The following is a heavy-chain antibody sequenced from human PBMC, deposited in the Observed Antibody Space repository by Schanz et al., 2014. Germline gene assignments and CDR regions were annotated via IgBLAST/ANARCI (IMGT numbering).Heavy chain of an antibody. CDR1: GFTFSIYG. Sequence: VQLLESGGGLVQPGGSLRLSCAASGFTFSIYGMSWVRQAPGKGPEWVGVISSDGNQQYYVDSVRGRFTISRDNSRKTLYLQMNSLRAEDTAVYYCARDQYYFGSGNPFDIWGQGTMVAVSS. D-gene: IGHD3-10*01. J-gene: IGHJ3*02. CDR3: ARDQYYFGSGNPFDI. V-gene: IGHV3-30*03. CDR2: ISSDGNQQ.